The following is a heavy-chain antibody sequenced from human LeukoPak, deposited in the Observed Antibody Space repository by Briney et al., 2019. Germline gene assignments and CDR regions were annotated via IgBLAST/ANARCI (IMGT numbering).Heavy chain of an antibody. D-gene: IGHD2-2*01. J-gene: IGHJ6*02. Sequence: GASVKVSCKASGYTFTSCYMHWVRQAPGQGLEWMGIINPSGSSTSYAQKFQGRVTMTRDTSTSTVYMELSSLRSEDTAVYYCAKSLGYCSSTSCFRTYGMDVWGQGTTVTVSS. CDR2: INPSGSST. V-gene: IGHV1-46*01. CDR1: GYTFTSCY. CDR3: AKSLGYCSSTSCFRTYGMDV.